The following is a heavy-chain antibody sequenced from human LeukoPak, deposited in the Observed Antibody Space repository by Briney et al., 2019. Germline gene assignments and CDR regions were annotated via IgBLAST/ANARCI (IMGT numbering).Heavy chain of an antibody. J-gene: IGHJ4*02. CDR1: GGSISSYY. Sequence: SETLSLTCTVSGGSISSYYWSWIRQPPGKGLEWIGYIYYSGSTNYNPSLKSRVTISVDTSKNQFSLKLSSVTAADTAVYYCARGKYDSSGYYDYWGQGTLVTVS. D-gene: IGHD3-22*01. CDR3: ARGKYDSSGYYDY. V-gene: IGHV4-59*01. CDR2: IYYSGST.